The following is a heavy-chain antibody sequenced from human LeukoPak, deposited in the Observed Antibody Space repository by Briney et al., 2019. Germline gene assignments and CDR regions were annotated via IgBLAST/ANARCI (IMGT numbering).Heavy chain of an antibody. D-gene: IGHD1-26*01. J-gene: IGHJ4*02. CDR1: GGSISSSSYY. CDR3: ARETINLLRSYGEDY. Sequence: SETLSLTCTVSGGSISSSSYYWGWIRQPPGKGLEWIGSIYYSGSTYYNPSLKSRVTISVDTSKNQFSLKLSSVTAADTAVYYCARETINLLRSYGEDYWGQGTLVTVSS. CDR2: IYYSGST. V-gene: IGHV4-39*07.